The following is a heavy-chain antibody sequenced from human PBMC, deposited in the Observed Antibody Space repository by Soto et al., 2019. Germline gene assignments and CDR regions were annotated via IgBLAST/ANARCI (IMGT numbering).Heavy chain of an antibody. CDR3: ARVGAVAGTSNFDY. CDR1: GFTLSSYS. D-gene: IGHD6-19*01. J-gene: IGHJ4*02. V-gene: IGHV3-21*01. CDR2: ISSSSSYI. Sequence: PGGSLRLSCAASGFTLSSYSMNWVRQAPGKGLEWVSSISSSSSYIYYADSVKGRFTISRDNAKNSLYLQMNSLRAEDTAVYYCARVGAVAGTSNFDYWGQGTLVTVSS.